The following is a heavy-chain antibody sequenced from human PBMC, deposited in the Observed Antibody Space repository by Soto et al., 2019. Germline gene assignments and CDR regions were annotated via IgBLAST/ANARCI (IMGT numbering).Heavy chain of an antibody. V-gene: IGHV4-31*03. CDR2: IYYSGST. CDR3: ARGKYIVVVPAATRIAAAGTFFDY. J-gene: IGHJ4*02. D-gene: IGHD2-2*01. Sequence: QVQLQESGPGLVKPSQTLSLTCTVSGGSISSGGYYWSWIRQHPGKGLEWIGYIYYSGSTYYNPSLKSRVTISVDTSKNQFSLKLSSVTAADTAVYYCARGKYIVVVPAATRIAAAGTFFDYWGQGTLVTVSS. CDR1: GGSISSGGYY.